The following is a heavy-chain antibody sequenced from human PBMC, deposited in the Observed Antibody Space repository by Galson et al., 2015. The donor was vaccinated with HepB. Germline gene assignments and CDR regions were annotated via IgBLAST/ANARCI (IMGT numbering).Heavy chain of an antibody. CDR2: IWYDGSNK. CDR3: TPGTPPNWVFDY. V-gene: IGHV3-33*01. J-gene: IGHJ4*02. Sequence: SLRLSCAASGFTFSSYGMHWVRQAPGKGLEWVAVIWYDGSNKYYADSVKGRFTISRDNSKNTLYLQMNSLKTEDTAVYFCTPGTPPNWVFDYWGQGVLVTVSS. D-gene: IGHD1-14*01. CDR1: GFTFSSYG.